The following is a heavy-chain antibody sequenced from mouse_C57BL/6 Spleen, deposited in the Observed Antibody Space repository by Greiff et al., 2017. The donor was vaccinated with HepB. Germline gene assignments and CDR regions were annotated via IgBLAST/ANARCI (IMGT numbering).Heavy chain of an antibody. V-gene: IGHV5-17*01. CDR3: ARGGFRFAY. J-gene: IGHJ3*01. Sequence: EVQVVESGGGLVKPGGSLKLSCAASGFTFSDYGMHWVRQAPEKGLEWVAYISSGSSTIYYADTVKGRFTISRDNAKNTLFLQMTSLRSEDTAMYYCARGGFRFAYWGQGTLVTVSA. CDR1: GFTFSDYG. CDR2: ISSGSSTI.